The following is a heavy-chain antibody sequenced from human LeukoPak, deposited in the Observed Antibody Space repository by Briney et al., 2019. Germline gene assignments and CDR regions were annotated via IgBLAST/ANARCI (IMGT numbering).Heavy chain of an antibody. V-gene: IGHV5-51*01. CDR2: IYPGDSDT. D-gene: IGHD1-26*01. Sequence: GESLKISCKGFGYNFTSYWIAWVRQMPGKGLEWMGIIYPGDSDTRYSPSFQGQVTISADKSISTAYLQWSSLRASDTAMYYCARPGKVGDANYFDSWGQGTLVTVSS. J-gene: IGHJ4*02. CDR3: ARPGKVGDANYFDS. CDR1: GYNFTSYW.